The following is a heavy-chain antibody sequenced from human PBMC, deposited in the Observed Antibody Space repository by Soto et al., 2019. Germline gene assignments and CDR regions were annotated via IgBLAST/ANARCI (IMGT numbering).Heavy chain of an antibody. J-gene: IGHJ6*02. CDR2: ISYDGSNK. Sequence: SLRLSCAASGFTFRSYGMHWVRQAPGKGLEWVAVISYDGSNKYYADSVKGRFTISRDNSKNTLYLQMNSLRAEDTAVYYCAKVLGHGYYYYYYGMDVWGQGTTVTVSS. D-gene: IGHD3-10*01. CDR3: AKVLGHGYYYYYYGMDV. V-gene: IGHV3-30*18. CDR1: GFTFRSYG.